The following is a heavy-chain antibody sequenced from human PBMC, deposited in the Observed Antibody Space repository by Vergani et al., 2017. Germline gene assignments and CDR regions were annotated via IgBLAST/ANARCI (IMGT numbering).Heavy chain of an antibody. J-gene: IGHJ6*02. CDR3: TTHPRYCGDGSCYWLRDHHYYGMDV. V-gene: IGHV3-15*07. Sequence: EVQLVESGGGIVKPGGSLRLSCVASGFSFRNAWMNWVRRTPGKGLEWVGRIKSTFDRGTTDYAAAVKGRFTISRDDSKNTLFLQMNGLKTEDIGVYYCTTHPRYCGDGSCYWLRDHHYYGMDVWRQGTTVTVSS. CDR2: IKSTFDRGTT. CDR1: GFSFRNAW. D-gene: IGHD2-21*01.